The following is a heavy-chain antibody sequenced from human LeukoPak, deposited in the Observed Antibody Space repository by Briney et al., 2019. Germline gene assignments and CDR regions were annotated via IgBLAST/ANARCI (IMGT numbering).Heavy chain of an antibody. Sequence: GGSLRLSCAASGFTFSRYSMNWARQAPGKGLEWVSSISSSSSYIYYADSVKGRFTISRDNAKNSLYLQMNSLRAEDTAVYYCARDNAAAAGTRFDYWGQGTLVTVSS. V-gene: IGHV3-21*01. CDR1: GFTFSRYS. CDR3: ARDNAAAAGTRFDY. J-gene: IGHJ4*02. CDR2: ISSSSSYI. D-gene: IGHD6-13*01.